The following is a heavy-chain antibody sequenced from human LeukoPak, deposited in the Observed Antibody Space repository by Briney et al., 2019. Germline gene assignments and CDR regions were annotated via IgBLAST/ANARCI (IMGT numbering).Heavy chain of an antibody. V-gene: IGHV3-21*01. Sequence: GGSLRLSCAASGFTVRTYNMNWVRQAPGKGLEWVSSISSSSSYIYYADSVKGRFTISRDNAKNSLFLQMNSLRAEDTAVYYCAKDDYYDTSGYRDWGQGTLVTVSS. J-gene: IGHJ4*02. CDR2: ISSSSSYI. CDR1: GFTVRTYN. D-gene: IGHD3-22*01. CDR3: AKDDYYDTSGYRD.